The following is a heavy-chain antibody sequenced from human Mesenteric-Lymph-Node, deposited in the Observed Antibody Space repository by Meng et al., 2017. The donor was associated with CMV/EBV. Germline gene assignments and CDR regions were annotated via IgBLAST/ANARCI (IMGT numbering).Heavy chain of an antibody. D-gene: IGHD1-26*01. Sequence: GGSLRLSCAASGFTFSDYYMSWIRQAPGKGLEWVSYISSSGSTIYYADSVKGRFTISRDNSKNTLYLQMNSLRAEDTAVYYCAGELGSSYYYGMDVWGQGTTVTVSS. CDR3: AGELGSSYYYGMDV. CDR2: ISSSGSTI. V-gene: IGHV3-11*04. CDR1: GFTFSDYY. J-gene: IGHJ6*02.